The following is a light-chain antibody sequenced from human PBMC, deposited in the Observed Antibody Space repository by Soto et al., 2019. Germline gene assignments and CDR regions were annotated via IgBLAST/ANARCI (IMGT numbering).Light chain of an antibody. V-gene: IGKV3-20*01. CDR3: QQYGSSPWT. CDR2: EAS. J-gene: IGKJ1*01. CDR1: QSVSSNY. Sequence: EIVLTQSPGTLSLSLGERATLSCRASQSVSSNYLAWYQQKPGQAPRLLIYEASSRATGIPDRFSGSGSGTDFTLTISRLEPEDFAVYYCQQYGSSPWTFGQGTKVDI.